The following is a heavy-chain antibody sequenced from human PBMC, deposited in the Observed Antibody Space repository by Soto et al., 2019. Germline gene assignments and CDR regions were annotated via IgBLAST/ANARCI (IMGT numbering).Heavy chain of an antibody. D-gene: IGHD1-20*01. Sequence: QVQLQESGPGLVKPSQTLSLTCTVSGDSISSGGYYWNWIRQHPGKGLEWIGYVSLSGSTRYNSSLWSRLSISVDTSKNQFSLKLCSVTAADTFVYCCARDPGIGMDVWGQGTTVTVSS. CDR1: GDSISSGGYY. J-gene: IGHJ6*02. CDR2: VSLSGST. CDR3: ARDPGIGMDV. V-gene: IGHV4-31*03.